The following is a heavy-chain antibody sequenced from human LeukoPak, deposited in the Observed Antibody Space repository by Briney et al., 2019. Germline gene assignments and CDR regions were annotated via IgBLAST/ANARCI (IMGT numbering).Heavy chain of an antibody. CDR3: AGDNSIVVVPPDY. J-gene: IGHJ4*02. D-gene: IGHD2-2*01. CDR1: GCTFTSYG. V-gene: IGHV1-18*01. CDR2: ISAYNGNT. Sequence: ASVKVSCKASGCTFTSYGISWVRQAPGQGLEWMGWISAYNGNTNYTQKLQGRVTMTTDTSTSTAYMELRSLRSDDTAVYYCAGDNSIVVVPPDYWGQGTLVTVSS.